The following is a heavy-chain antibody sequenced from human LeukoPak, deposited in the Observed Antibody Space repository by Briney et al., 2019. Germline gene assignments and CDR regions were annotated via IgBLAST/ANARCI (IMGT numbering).Heavy chain of an antibody. D-gene: IGHD2-15*01. CDR3: SRKRDCSGSSCYVWFDP. J-gene: IGHJ5*02. V-gene: IGHV3-30*03. CDR2: ISYDGSNK. Sequence: ERSLRLSCAASGFTFSNYGMHWVRQAPGKGLEWVAVISYDGSNKYYADSVKGRFTISRDNSKNTLYLQINSLRAEDTAVYYCSRKRDCSGSSCYVWFDPWGQGTLVTVSS. CDR1: GFTFSNYG.